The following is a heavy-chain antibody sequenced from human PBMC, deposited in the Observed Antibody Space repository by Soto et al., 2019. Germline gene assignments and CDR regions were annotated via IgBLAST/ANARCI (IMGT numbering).Heavy chain of an antibody. CDR3: ARDRDSSGYPPIPARDAFDI. Sequence: PSQTLSLTCVISGDSVSSNSAAWNWIRQSPSRGLEWLGRTYYRSKWYNHYAVSVKSRISINPDTFKNQFSLQLNSVTPEDTAVYYCARDRDSSGYPPIPARDAFDIWGQGTTVTVSS. CDR2: TYYRSKWYN. CDR1: GDSVSSNSAA. V-gene: IGHV6-1*01. J-gene: IGHJ3*02. D-gene: IGHD3-22*01.